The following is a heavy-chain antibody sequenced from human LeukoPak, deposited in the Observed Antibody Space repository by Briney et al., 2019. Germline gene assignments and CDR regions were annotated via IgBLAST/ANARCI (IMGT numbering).Heavy chain of an antibody. D-gene: IGHD1-26*01. J-gene: IGHJ4*02. V-gene: IGHV3-53*01. CDR3: ARETRGGATNYFDY. CDR2: IYSADSA. Sequence: GGSLRLSCAASGFTVSRNYMSWVRQAPGKGLEWVSVIYSADSAYYADSVRGRFTISRDNSKNTLYLQMNSLRADNTAVYYCARETRGGATNYFDYWGQGTLVTVSS. CDR1: GFTVSRNY.